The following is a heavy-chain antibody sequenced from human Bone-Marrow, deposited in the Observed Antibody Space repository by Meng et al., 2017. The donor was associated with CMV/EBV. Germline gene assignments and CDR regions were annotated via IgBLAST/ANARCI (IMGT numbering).Heavy chain of an antibody. Sequence: GGSLRLSCGASGFTFSSYGMHWVRQAPGKGLEWVALISWDGTNKYYADSVRGRFTISRDNSKNTLYLQMNSLRAEDTAVYYCARDGLRRYQPEYYYYGLDVWGQGTTVTVSS. CDR1: GFTFSSYG. CDR3: ARDGLRRYQPEYYYYGLDV. J-gene: IGHJ6*02. V-gene: IGHV3-30*19. CDR2: ISWDGTNK. D-gene: IGHD2-2*01.